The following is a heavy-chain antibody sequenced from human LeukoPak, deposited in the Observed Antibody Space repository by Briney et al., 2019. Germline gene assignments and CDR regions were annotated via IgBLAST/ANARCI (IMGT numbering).Heavy chain of an antibody. D-gene: IGHD3-22*01. J-gene: IGHJ4*02. CDR3: ARAKRADYYDDSSGYFDY. CDR2: IYYSGST. Sequence: KPSETLSLTCTVSGGSISSHYWSWIRQPPGKGLEWIGYIYYSGSTNYNPSLKSRVTISVDTSKNQFSLKLSSVTAADTAVYYCARAKRADYYDDSSGYFDYWGQGTLVTVSS. CDR1: GGSISSHY. V-gene: IGHV4-59*11.